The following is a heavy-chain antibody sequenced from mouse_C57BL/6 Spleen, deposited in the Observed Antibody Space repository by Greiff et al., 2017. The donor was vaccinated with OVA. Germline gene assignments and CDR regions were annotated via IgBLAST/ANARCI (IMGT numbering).Heavy chain of an antibody. V-gene: IGHV1-85*01. CDR2: IYPRDGST. CDR3: AKRNYYDFFAY. D-gene: IGHD2-4*01. Sequence: QGQLQQSGPELVKPGASVKLSCKASGYTFTSYDINWVKQRPGQGLEWIGWIYPRDGSTKYNEKFKGKATLTVDTSSSTAYMELHSLTSEDSAVYFCAKRNYYDFFAYWGQGTLVTVSA. CDR1: GYTFTSYD. J-gene: IGHJ3*01.